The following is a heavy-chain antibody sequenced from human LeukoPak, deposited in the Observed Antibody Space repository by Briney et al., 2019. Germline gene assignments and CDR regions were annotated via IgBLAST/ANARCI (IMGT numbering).Heavy chain of an antibody. J-gene: IGHJ4*02. CDR3: ARDPSVRNYYDSPWDY. CDR2: IYYSGST. CDR1: GGSISSSSYY. V-gene: IGHV4-39*07. Sequence: SETLSLTCTVSGGSISSSSYYWGWIRQPPGKGLEWIGSIYYSGSTYYNPSLKSRVTISVDTSKNQFSLKLSSVTAADTAVYYCARDPSVRNYYDSPWDYWGQGTLVIVSS. D-gene: IGHD3-22*01.